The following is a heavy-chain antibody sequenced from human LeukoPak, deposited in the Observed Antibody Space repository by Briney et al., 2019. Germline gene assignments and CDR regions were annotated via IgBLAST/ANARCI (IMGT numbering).Heavy chain of an antibody. J-gene: IGHJ4*02. CDR3: AREGTMVRGVKFDF. CDR2: IIPILGIA. V-gene: IGHV1-69*04. Sequence: SVKVSCKASGGTFSSYAISWVRQAPGQRLEWMGRIIPILGIANYAQKFQGRVTITADKSTSTAYMELSSLRSEDTAVYYCAREGTMVRGVKFDFWGQGTLVTVSS. CDR1: GGTFSSYA. D-gene: IGHD3-10*01.